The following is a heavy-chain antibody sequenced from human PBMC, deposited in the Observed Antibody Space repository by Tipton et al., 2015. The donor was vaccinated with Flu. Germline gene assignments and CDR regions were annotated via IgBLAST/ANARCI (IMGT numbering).Heavy chain of an antibody. CDR1: GGSISTNYFY. D-gene: IGHD3-22*01. CDR2: VYNTGST. CDR3: AAYSYDTSGPIFDI. V-gene: IGHV4-39*01. Sequence: TLSLTCTVSGGSISTNYFYWGWLRQPPGKTLEWIGSVYNTGSTNYNPSLESRITVSLDTSKDQFSLKLCSVTDADSAVYYCAAYSYDTSGPIFDIWGQGALVTVSS. J-gene: IGHJ4*02.